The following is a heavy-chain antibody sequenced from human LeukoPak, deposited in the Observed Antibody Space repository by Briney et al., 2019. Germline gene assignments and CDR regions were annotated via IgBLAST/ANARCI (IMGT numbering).Heavy chain of an antibody. Sequence: PSETLSLTCTVSGGSISGYYWSWIRQPPGKGLEWIGYIYYSGSTNYNPSLKSRVTISVDTSKNQFSLKLSSVTAADTAVYYCARGRDYYGSGTAYYMDVWGKGTTVTVSS. D-gene: IGHD3-10*01. CDR2: IYYSGST. V-gene: IGHV4-59*01. CDR3: ARGRDYYGSGTAYYMDV. J-gene: IGHJ6*03. CDR1: GGSISGYY.